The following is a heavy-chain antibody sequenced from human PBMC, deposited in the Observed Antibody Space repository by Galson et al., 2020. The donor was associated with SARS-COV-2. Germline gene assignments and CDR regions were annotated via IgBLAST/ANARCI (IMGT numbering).Heavy chain of an antibody. Sequence: PGGSLRLSCAASGFIFSDFWMSWVRQAPGRELEWVAGINQDGSEIKYVDSVKGRFSISRDNAQNALYLQMSSLRDDDTAVYFCVTGGFPLLYWGQGTLVTVSS. CDR3: VTGGFPLLY. CDR2: INQDGSEI. J-gene: IGHJ4*02. V-gene: IGHV3-7*01. D-gene: IGHD3-10*01. CDR1: GFIFSDFW.